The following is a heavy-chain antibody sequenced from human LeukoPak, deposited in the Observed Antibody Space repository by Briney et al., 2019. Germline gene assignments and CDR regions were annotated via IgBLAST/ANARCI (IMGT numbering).Heavy chain of an antibody. D-gene: IGHD3-22*01. CDR1: GGSISSYY. Sequence: RSETLSLTCTVVGGSISSYYWSWIRRPPGKGLEWIGYIYYSGSTNYNPSLKGRVTISVNTSKNQFSLKLSSLTAADTAVYYCARHHYYDSSGYYGYYFDYWGQGTLVTVSS. J-gene: IGHJ4*02. CDR3: ARHHYYDSSGYYGYYFDY. CDR2: IYYSGST. V-gene: IGHV4-59*01.